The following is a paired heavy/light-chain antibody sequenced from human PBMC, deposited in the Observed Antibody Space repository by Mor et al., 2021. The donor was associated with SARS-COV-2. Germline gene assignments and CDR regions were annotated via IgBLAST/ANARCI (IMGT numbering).Heavy chain of an antibody. D-gene: IGHD1-26*01. J-gene: IGHJ4*02. Sequence: EVQLVQSGAEVKKPGESLKISCKGSGYSFTSYWIGWVRQMPGKGLEWMGFIYPVDSDTRYSPSFQGQVTISVDKFINTAYLQWSSLKASDTAMYYCVRRRRQVGSPSDVLDYWGQGTRVTVSS. CDR3: VRRRRQVGSPSDVLDY. CDR2: IYPVDSDT. V-gene: IGHV5-51*03. CDR1: GYSFTSYW.
Light chain of an antibody. CDR1: QSISSY. V-gene: IGKV1-39*01. Sequence: DIQMTQSPSSLSASVGDRVTITCRASQSISSYLNWYQQKPGEAPKLLIYAASTLQSGVPSRFSGSGSGTDFTLTISSLQPEDFATYYCQESYSTPLFIFGPGTKVDIK. CDR3: QESYSTPLFI. CDR2: AAS. J-gene: IGKJ3*01.